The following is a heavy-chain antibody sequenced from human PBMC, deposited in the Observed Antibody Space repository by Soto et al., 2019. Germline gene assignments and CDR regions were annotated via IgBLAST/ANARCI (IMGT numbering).Heavy chain of an antibody. Sequence: SETLSLTCTVSGGSISSGGYYWSWIRQHPGKGLEWIGYIYYSGSTYYNPSLKSRVTISVDTSKNQFSLKLSSVTAADTAVYYCAREQYCTNGVCYHYGMDVWGQGTTVTVSS. CDR2: IYYSGST. D-gene: IGHD2-8*01. J-gene: IGHJ6*02. CDR3: AREQYCTNGVCYHYGMDV. CDR1: GGSISSGGYY. V-gene: IGHV4-31*03.